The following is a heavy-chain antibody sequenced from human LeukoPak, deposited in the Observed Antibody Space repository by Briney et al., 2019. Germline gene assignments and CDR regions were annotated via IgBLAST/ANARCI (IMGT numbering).Heavy chain of an antibody. CDR1: GFTFSSYE. CDR2: ISGSGGST. Sequence: PGGSLRLSCAASGFTFSSYEMNWVRQAPGKGLEWVSAISGSGGSTYYADSVKGRFTISRDNSKNTLYLQMNSLRAEDTAVYYCAKSHDSSGPYYFDYWGQGTLVTVSS. J-gene: IGHJ4*02. D-gene: IGHD3-22*01. V-gene: IGHV3-23*01. CDR3: AKSHDSSGPYYFDY.